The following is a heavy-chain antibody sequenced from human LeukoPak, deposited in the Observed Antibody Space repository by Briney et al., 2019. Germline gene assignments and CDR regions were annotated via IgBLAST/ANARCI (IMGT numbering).Heavy chain of an antibody. CDR1: GFTFSSYA. CDR2: ISSNGGST. J-gene: IGHJ4*02. V-gene: IGHV3-64*01. D-gene: IGHD3-10*01. CDR3: ARSLLEGSGSYYNV. Sequence: GGSLRLSCAASGFTFSSYAMHWVRQAPGKGLEYVSAISSNGGSTYYANSVKGRFTISRDNSKNTLYLQMGSLRAEDMAVYYCARSLLEGSGSYYNVWGQGTLVTVSS.